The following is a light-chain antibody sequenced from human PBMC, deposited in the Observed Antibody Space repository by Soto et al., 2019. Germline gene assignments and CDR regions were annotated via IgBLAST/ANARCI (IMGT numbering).Light chain of an antibody. V-gene: IGLV1-44*01. Sequence: QSVLTQPPSASGTPGQRVTISCSGSSSNIGSNTVNWYQQLPGTSPKLLIYGNNQRPSGVPDRFSGSKSGTSASLAISGLQSEDEADYYCATWDDSLKGRVFGGGTKLTGL. J-gene: IGLJ2*01. CDR2: GNN. CDR3: ATWDDSLKGRV. CDR1: SSNIGSNT.